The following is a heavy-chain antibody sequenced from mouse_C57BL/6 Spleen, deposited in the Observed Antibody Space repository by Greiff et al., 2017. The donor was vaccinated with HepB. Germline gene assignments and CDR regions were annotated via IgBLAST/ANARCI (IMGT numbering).Heavy chain of an antibody. Sequence: VQLQQPGAELVMPGASVKLSCKASGYTFTSYWMHWVKQRPGQGLEWIGEIDPSDSYTNYNQKFKGKSTLTVDKSSSTAYMQLSSLTSEDSAVYYCARPYYGSSYGFAYWGQGTLVTVSA. V-gene: IGHV1-69*01. CDR1: GYTFTSYW. CDR3: ARPYYGSSYGFAY. D-gene: IGHD1-1*01. CDR2: IDPSDSYT. J-gene: IGHJ3*01.